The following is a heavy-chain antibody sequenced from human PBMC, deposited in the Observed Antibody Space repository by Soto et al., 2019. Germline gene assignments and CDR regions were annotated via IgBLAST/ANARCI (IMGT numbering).Heavy chain of an antibody. V-gene: IGHV3-23*01. CDR1: GFTFTDYA. CDR3: AKNCGIAASRAAFDI. CDR2: INSGGGSR. D-gene: IGHD6-13*01. Sequence: EVQLLESGGGLVQPGGSLRLSCAASGFTFTDYAMSWVRQAPGKGLEWASTINSGGGSRDYADSVKGRFTISRDYSKKALNLQMNSLRAEDTAVYYCAKNCGIAASRAAFDIWGQGTLVTVSS. J-gene: IGHJ3*02.